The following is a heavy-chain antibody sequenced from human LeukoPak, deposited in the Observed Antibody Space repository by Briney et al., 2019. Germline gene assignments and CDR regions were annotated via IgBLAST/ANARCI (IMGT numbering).Heavy chain of an antibody. V-gene: IGHV3-33*01. CDR3: ARWGAGATIDY. J-gene: IGHJ4*02. CDR2: IWYDGSNQ. Sequence: GGSLRLSCVVSGLRFRNYGMHWVRQAPGKGLEWVAVIWYDGSNQYYADSVKGRFTISRDNSGNTAYLQMNSLRVEDTAVYFCARWGAGATIDYWGQGTLVTVSS. D-gene: IGHD1-26*01. CDR1: GLRFRNYG.